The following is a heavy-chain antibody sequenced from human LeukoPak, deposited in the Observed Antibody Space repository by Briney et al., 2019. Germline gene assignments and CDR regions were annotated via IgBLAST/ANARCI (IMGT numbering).Heavy chain of an antibody. D-gene: IGHD2-2*01. CDR2: INHSGST. V-gene: IGHV4-34*01. CDR1: GGSFSGYY. CDR3: ARGSCPPYWRRNWFDP. Sequence: PSETLSLTCAVYGGSFSGYYWSWIRQPPGKGLEWIGEINHSGSTNYNPSLKSRVTISVDTSKNQFSLELSSVTAADTAVYYCARGSCPPYWRRNWFDPWGQGTLVTVSS. J-gene: IGHJ5*02.